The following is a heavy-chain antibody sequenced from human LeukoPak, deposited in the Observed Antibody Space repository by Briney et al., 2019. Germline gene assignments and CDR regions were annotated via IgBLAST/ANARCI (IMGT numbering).Heavy chain of an antibody. J-gene: IGHJ3*02. Sequence: GESLKISCKGSGYSFTSYWIGWVRQMPGKGLEWMGIIYPGDSDTRYSPSFQGQVTISADKSISTAYLQWSSLKASDTAMYYCARQLPAGLGYGGLRGAFDIWGQGTMVTVSS. D-gene: IGHD4-23*01. CDR3: ARQLPAGLGYGGLRGAFDI. CDR1: GYSFTSYW. V-gene: IGHV5-51*01. CDR2: IYPGDSDT.